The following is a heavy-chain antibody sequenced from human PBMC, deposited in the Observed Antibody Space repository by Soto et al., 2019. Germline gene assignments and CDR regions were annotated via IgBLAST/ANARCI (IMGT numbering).Heavy chain of an antibody. J-gene: IGHJ3*02. D-gene: IGHD4-17*01. Sequence: QVQLVQSGAEVKKPGSSVKVSCKASGGTFSSYTISWVRQAPGQGLEWMGRIIPILGIANYAQKFQGRVTITADKSTSTAYRELSSLRSEDTAVYYCARGNGDYEYAFDIWGQGTMVTVSS. CDR2: IIPILGIA. CDR3: ARGNGDYEYAFDI. CDR1: GGTFSSYT. V-gene: IGHV1-69*02.